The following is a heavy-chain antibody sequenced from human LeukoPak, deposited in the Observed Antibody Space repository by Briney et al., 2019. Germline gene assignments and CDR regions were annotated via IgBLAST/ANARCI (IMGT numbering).Heavy chain of an antibody. V-gene: IGHV4-39*07. J-gene: IGHJ4*02. CDR1: GGSISSSTYY. CDR3: ARDGGPYYYDSSTYYLDY. CDR2: IYYSGST. D-gene: IGHD3-22*01. Sequence: PSETLSLTCTVSGGSISSSTYYWGWIRQPPGKGLEWIGSIYYSGSTFYNPSLKSRVTISVDTSKNQFSLKLSSVTAADTAVYYCARDGGPYYYDSSTYYLDYWGQGTLVTVSS.